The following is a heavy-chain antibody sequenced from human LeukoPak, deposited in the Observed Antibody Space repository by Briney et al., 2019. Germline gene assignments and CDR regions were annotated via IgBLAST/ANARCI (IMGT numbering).Heavy chain of an antibody. CDR3: ARGVDYYGV. V-gene: IGHV4-34*01. J-gene: IGHJ4*02. CDR2: INHSGGT. D-gene: IGHD3-10*01. CDR1: GGSFSGYS. Sequence: NSSETLSLTCAVYGGSFSGYSWNWIRQPPVKGLEWIGEINHSGGTNYNPSLKSRVTISVDTSKKQFSLKLSSVTAADTALYYCARGVDYYGVWGQGTLVAVSS.